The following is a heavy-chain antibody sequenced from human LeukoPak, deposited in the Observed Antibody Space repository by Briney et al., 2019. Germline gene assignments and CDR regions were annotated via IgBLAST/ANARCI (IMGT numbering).Heavy chain of an antibody. CDR1: GLTLSGYW. J-gene: IGHJ4*02. Sequence: GSLRLSCAASGLTLSGYWMHWVRQAPGKGLVWVSRINGDASSTSYADSVKGRFTISRDNAKSTLYLQMNSLRVEDTAVYYCARARGNTYGYFEYWGQGTLVTVSS. D-gene: IGHD5-18*01. V-gene: IGHV3-74*01. CDR2: INGDASST. CDR3: ARARGNTYGYFEY.